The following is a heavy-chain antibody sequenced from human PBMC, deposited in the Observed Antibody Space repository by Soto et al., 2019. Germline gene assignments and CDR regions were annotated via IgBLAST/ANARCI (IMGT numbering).Heavy chain of an antibody. D-gene: IGHD6-13*01. CDR2: IYHSGST. CDR1: GGSISSGGYY. CDR3: ARRIAAAGTWIFPL. Sequence: PSETLSLTCTVSGGSISSGGYYWSWIRQHPGKGLEWIGYIYHSGSTNYNPSLKSRVTISVDKSKNQFSLKLSSVTAADTAVYYCARRIAAAGTWIFPLWGQGTLVTVSS. V-gene: IGHV4-31*03. J-gene: IGHJ4*02.